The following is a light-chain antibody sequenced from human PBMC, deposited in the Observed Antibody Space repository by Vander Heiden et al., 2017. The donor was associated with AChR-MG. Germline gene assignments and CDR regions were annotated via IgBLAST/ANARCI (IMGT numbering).Light chain of an antibody. V-gene: IGLV6-57*03. CDR2: EDD. Sequence: NFLLTQPRSVSGSPGDKVTISCTRSGGSIDRNYVQWYQQRPGGAPTTVIYEDDQRPSGVPVRFSGSIDSSSNSASLTISGLMIDDEADYYCQSYDTSNHVVFGGGTKVTVL. J-gene: IGLJ2*01. CDR3: QSYDTSNHVV. CDR1: GGSIDRNY.